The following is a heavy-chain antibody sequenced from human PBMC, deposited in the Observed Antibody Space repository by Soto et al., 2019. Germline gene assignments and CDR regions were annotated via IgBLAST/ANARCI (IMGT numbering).Heavy chain of an antibody. V-gene: IGHV3-48*01. J-gene: IGHJ4*02. CDR3: ARGGGCSGGSCNFDY. D-gene: IGHD2-15*01. CDR2: ISSSSSTI. CDR1: GFTFSSYS. Sequence: EVQLVESGGGLVQPGGSLRLSCAASGFTFSSYSMNWVRQAPGKGLEWVSYISSSSSTIYYADSVKGRFTISRDNAKNSLYLQMNSLRAEDTAVYYCARGGGCSGGSCNFDYWGQGTLFTVSS.